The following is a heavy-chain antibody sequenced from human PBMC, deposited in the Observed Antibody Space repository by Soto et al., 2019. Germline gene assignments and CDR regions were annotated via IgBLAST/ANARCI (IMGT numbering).Heavy chain of an antibody. CDR1: GYSFTSYW. J-gene: IGHJ4*02. V-gene: IGHV5-51*01. D-gene: IGHD2-15*01. CDR2: IYPGDSDT. Sequence: PGESLKISCKGSGYSFTSYWIGWVRQMPGKGLEWMGIIYPGDSDTRYSPSFQGQVTISADKSISTAYLQWSSLKASDTAMYYCARLSGVVVVAATGLDDWGQGTLVTVSS. CDR3: ARLSGVVVVAATGLDD.